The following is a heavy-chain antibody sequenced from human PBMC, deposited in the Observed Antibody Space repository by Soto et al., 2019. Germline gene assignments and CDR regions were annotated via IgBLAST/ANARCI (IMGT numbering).Heavy chain of an antibody. D-gene: IGHD6-6*01. V-gene: IGHV3-23*01. CDR1: GFTFSNYA. CDR3: AQYSSSSGFLADY. Sequence: VQLLESGGGLVQPGGSLRLSCAASGFTFSNYAMSWVRQAPGKGLDWVSGLSGTGVSTYYADSVKGRFTISRDNFKNTLYLQMNSLRAEDTAVYYCAQYSSSSGFLADYWGQGTLVTVSS. J-gene: IGHJ4*02. CDR2: LSGTGVST.